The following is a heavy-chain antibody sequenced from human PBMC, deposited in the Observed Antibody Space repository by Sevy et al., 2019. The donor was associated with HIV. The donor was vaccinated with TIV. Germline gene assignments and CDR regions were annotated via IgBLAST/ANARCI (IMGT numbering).Heavy chain of an antibody. D-gene: IGHD5-18*01. CDR2: IKVDGSEK. J-gene: IGHJ3*02. CDR1: GFTFRSYW. Sequence: GGSLRLSCAVSGFTFRSYWMSWVRQAPGKGLEWVAHIKVDGSEKYHVDSVKGRFTISRDNAKNSLFLQMNSLRAEDTAVYYCAKDRAAMVGDAFDIWGQGTMVTVSS. V-gene: IGHV3-7*03. CDR3: AKDRAAMVGDAFDI.